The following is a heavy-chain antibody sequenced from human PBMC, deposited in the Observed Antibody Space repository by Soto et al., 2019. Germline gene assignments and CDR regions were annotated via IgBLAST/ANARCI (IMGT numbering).Heavy chain of an antibody. V-gene: IGHV5-51*01. D-gene: IGHD6-13*01. CDR3: ARQESSSWYTHYYGMDV. Sequence: PGESLKISCKGSGYSFTSYWIGWVRQMPGKGLEWMGIIYPGDSDTRYSPSFQGQVTISADKSISTAYLQWSSLKASDTAMYYCARQESSSWYTHYYGMDVWGQATTVTVSS. J-gene: IGHJ6*02. CDR2: IYPGDSDT. CDR1: GYSFTSYW.